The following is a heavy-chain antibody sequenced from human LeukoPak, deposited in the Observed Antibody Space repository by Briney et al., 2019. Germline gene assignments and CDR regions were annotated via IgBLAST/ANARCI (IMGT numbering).Heavy chain of an antibody. J-gene: IGHJ5*02. D-gene: IGHD3-10*01. CDR2: IYASGST. CDR3: ARVGSRNGSGFDP. CDR1: GGSISSGSYY. Sequence: SETLSLTCTVSGGSISSGSYYWSWIRQPGGKGLEWIVRIYASGSTNYNPSLKSRVTVSVDTSNNQFSLKLSSVTAADTAVYYCARVGSRNGSGFDPWGQGTLVTVSS. V-gene: IGHV4-61*02.